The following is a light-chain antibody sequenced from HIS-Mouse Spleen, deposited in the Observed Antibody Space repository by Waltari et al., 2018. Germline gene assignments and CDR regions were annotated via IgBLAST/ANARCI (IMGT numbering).Light chain of an antibody. CDR3: QQYYSTPWT. CDR2: WAS. Sequence: DIVMTQSQDPLAVSLGERATINFQSSQSVLYSSNNKKYLAWYQHKPGQPPTLLIYWASTRESGVPDLFSGSGSGTDFTLTISSLQAEDVAVYYCQQYYSTPWTFGQGTKVEIK. CDR1: QSVLYSSNNKKY. V-gene: IGKV4-1*01. J-gene: IGKJ1*01.